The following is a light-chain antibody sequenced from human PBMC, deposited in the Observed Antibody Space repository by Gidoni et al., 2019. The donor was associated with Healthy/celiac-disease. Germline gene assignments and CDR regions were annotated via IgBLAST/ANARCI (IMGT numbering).Light chain of an antibody. V-gene: IGKV1-33*01. CDR2: DAS. J-gene: IGKJ2*01. CDR3: QQYDNPMYT. Sequence: DIQMTQSPSSLSASVGDRVTITCQASQDISNYLNWYQQKPGKAPKLLIYDASNLETGVPSRFSGSGSGTDFTFTISSLQPEEIATYYCQQYDNPMYTVGQGTKLEIK. CDR1: QDISNY.